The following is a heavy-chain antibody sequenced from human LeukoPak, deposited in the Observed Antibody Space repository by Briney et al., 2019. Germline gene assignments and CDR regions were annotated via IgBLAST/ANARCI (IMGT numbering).Heavy chain of an antibody. Sequence: GRSLRLSCAASGFTFSSYGMPWVRQAPGKGLEWVAVIWYDGSNKYYADSVKGRFTISRDNSKNTLYLQMNSLRAEDTAVYYCARAVDTVTGVSVGYWGQGTLVTVSS. CDR3: ARAVDTVTGVSVGY. J-gene: IGHJ4*02. CDR2: IWYDGSNK. CDR1: GFTFSSYG. D-gene: IGHD4-11*01. V-gene: IGHV3-33*01.